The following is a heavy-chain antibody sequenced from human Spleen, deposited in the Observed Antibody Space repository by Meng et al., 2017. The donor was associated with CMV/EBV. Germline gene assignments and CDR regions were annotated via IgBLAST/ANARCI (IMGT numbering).Heavy chain of an antibody. Sequence: GFTLSSYAMHWVRQAPGKGLEWVAVISYDGSNKYYADSVKGRFTISRDNSKNTLYLQMNSLRAEDTAVYYCARDQGRDSSGYYGPDYWGQGTLVTVSS. D-gene: IGHD3-22*01. CDR1: GFTLSSYA. CDR2: ISYDGSNK. V-gene: IGHV3-30-3*01. J-gene: IGHJ4*02. CDR3: ARDQGRDSSGYYGPDY.